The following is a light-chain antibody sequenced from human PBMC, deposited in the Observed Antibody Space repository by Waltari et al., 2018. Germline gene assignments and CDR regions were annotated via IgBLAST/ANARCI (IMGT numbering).Light chain of an antibody. Sequence: DVQLTLSPSFLSASVGDRVTITCRASQSISTSLAWYQQTPGKAPKLLIYVASKLQSRVPSRFSGRGSGTEFTLTINGLQPEDFATYFCQHFASYPLTFGGGTKVEIK. CDR1: QSISTS. CDR2: VAS. J-gene: IGKJ4*01. CDR3: QHFASYPLT. V-gene: IGKV1-9*01.